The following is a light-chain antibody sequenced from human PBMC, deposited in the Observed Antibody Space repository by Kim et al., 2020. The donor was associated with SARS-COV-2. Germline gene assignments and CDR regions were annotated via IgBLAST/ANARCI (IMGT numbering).Light chain of an antibody. CDR2: DAS. Sequence: DIQMTQSASSLTASVGDRVTITCQASRVISNNLNWYQQKPGKAPKALIYDASNVHTGVSSRFSGSGSGTDFTFTITSLQPEDVATYYCQQFDNLSLPLGGWTKVDIK. V-gene: IGKV1-33*01. CDR3: QQFDNLSLP. CDR1: RVISNN. J-gene: IGKJ4*01.